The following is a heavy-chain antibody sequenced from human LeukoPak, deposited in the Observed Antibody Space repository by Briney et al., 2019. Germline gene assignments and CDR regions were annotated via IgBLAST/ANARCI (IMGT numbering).Heavy chain of an antibody. CDR1: GFTFSDFH. CDR2: TSSTSTTT. Sequence: GGSLRLSCEASGFTFSDFHMSWIRQAPGKGLEWISYTSSTSTTTYYADSVRGRFTISRDNSKNSLFLQMNSLRGEDTAIYYCARRLRFSAGWYSLDAWGQGTLVTVSS. CDR3: ARRLRFSAGWYSLDA. J-gene: IGHJ5*02. V-gene: IGHV3-11*04. D-gene: IGHD6-19*01.